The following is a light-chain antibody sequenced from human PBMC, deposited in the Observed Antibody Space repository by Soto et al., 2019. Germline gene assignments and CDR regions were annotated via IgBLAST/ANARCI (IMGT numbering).Light chain of an antibody. CDR2: GAS. CDR3: HQYATAPRT. J-gene: IGKJ1*01. Sequence: DILLTQSPGTLALSPGERDTLSCRASPSVISNYLAWYQQKPGQAPRLLIYGASGRATGIPDRFSGSGSGTDFALTISRLEPEDFAVYYCHQYATAPRTFGQGTKVDI. CDR1: PSVISNY. V-gene: IGKV3-20*01.